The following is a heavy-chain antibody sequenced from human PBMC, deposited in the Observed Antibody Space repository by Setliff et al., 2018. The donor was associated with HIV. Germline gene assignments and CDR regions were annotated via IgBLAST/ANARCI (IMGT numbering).Heavy chain of an antibody. D-gene: IGHD1-7*01. J-gene: IGHJ6*03. Sequence: PGGSLRLSCAASRFTFSSYAMSWVRQAPGKGLEWVSAISGSGGSTYYADSVKGRFTISRDNSKNTLYLQMNSLRAEDTAVYYCARDGTTLLAAMGVWGKGTTVTVSS. V-gene: IGHV3-23*01. CDR2: ISGSGGST. CDR3: ARDGTTLLAAMGV. CDR1: RFTFSSYA.